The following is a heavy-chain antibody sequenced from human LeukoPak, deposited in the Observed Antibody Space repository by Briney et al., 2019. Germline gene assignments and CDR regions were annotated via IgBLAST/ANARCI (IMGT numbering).Heavy chain of an antibody. D-gene: IGHD1-7*01. CDR3: ARTTGTTGLSAFDI. CDR1: GGSISSGSYY. CDR2: IYYSGST. Sequence: SETLSLTCTVSGGSISSGSYYWGWIRQPPGKGLEWIGSIYYSGSTHYNPSLKSRVTISVDTSKNQFSLKLSSVTAADTAVYYCARTTGTTGLSAFDIWGQGTMVTVSS. J-gene: IGHJ3*02. V-gene: IGHV4-39*01.